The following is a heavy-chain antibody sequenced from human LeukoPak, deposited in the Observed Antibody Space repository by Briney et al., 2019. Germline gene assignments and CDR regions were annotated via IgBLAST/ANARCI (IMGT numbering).Heavy chain of an antibody. J-gene: IGHJ6*03. Sequence: PGGSLRLSCAASGFPFRSYAMHWVRQAPGKGLEWVAFIRYDGSYKYYADSVKGRFTISRDNSKNTLSLQMNSLRAEDTAVYYCAKNPYGDYVLDYYYYMDVWGKGTTVTISS. V-gene: IGHV3-30*02. CDR1: GFPFRSYA. CDR3: AKNPYGDYVLDYYYYMDV. D-gene: IGHD4-17*01. CDR2: IRYDGSYK.